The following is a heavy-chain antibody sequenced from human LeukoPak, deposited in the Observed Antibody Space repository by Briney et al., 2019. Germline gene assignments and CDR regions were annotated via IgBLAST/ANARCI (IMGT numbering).Heavy chain of an antibody. Sequence: PGGSLRLSCAASGFTFSNYGLSWVRQAPGKGLEWVSGITGSGGSTYYADSVKGRFTISRDNAKNSLYLQMNSLRAEDTAVYYCARDAPPYYYDSSGFYYWGQGTLVTVSS. CDR3: ARDAPPYYYDSSGFYY. CDR2: ITGSGGST. J-gene: IGHJ4*02. CDR1: GFTFSNYG. D-gene: IGHD3-22*01. V-gene: IGHV3-23*01.